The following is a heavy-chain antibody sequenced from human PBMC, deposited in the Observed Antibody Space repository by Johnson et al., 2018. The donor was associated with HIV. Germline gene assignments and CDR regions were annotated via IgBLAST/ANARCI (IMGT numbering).Heavy chain of an antibody. Sequence: VQLVESGGGLEQPGRSLRLSCAASGFTFDDYAMHWVRQAPGKGLEWVSGIYWNSGSIGYADSVKGRFTISRDNAKNTLYLQMNSLRAEDTAVYYCARDQRSSGLNDQTDAFDIWGQGTMVTVSS. CDR3: ARDQRSSGLNDQTDAFDI. V-gene: IGHV3-9*01. CDR2: IYWNSGSI. J-gene: IGHJ3*02. D-gene: IGHD6-19*01. CDR1: GFTFDDYA.